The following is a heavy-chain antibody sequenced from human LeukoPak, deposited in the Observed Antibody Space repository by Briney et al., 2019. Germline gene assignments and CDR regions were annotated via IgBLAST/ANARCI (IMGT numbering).Heavy chain of an antibody. CDR2: TWYDGSNN. J-gene: IGHJ3*02. CDR1: GFSFSEHG. Sequence: QPGGSLRLSCAASGFSFSEHGMHWARQAPGKGPEWVTVTWYDGSNNHYADSVKGRFTISRDNSKHTVFLEMNSLRAEDTAVYHCARDRYFGSDGFDIWGPGTMVIVSS. D-gene: IGHD3-10*01. V-gene: IGHV3-33*01. CDR3: ARDRYFGSDGFDI.